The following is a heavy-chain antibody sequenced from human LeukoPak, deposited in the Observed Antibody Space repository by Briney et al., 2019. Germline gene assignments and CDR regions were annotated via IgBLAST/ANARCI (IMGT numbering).Heavy chain of an antibody. Sequence: GGSLRLSCAASGFTFSSYNMNWVRQAPGKGLEWVSYISSSSSTIYYADSVKGRFTISRDNAKNSLYLQMNSLRAEDTAVYYCASDYSSGWYPEYFQHWGQGTLVTVSS. CDR2: ISSSSSTI. V-gene: IGHV3-48*04. J-gene: IGHJ1*01. CDR3: ASDYSSGWYPEYFQH. CDR1: GFTFSSYN. D-gene: IGHD6-19*01.